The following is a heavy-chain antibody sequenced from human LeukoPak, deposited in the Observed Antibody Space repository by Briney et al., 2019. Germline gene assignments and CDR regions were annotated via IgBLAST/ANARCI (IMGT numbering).Heavy chain of an antibody. CDR1: GFTFDDYA. D-gene: IGHD1-26*01. Sequence: PGGSLRLSCAASGFTFDDYAVHWVRQAPGKGLEWVSAISGSGGSTYYADSVKGRFTISRDNSKNTLYLQMNSLRAEDTAVYYCAKFSFWYGSIVGATTPFDYWGQGTLVTVSS. CDR3: AKFSFWYGSIVGATTPFDY. V-gene: IGHV3-23*01. CDR2: ISGSGGST. J-gene: IGHJ4*02.